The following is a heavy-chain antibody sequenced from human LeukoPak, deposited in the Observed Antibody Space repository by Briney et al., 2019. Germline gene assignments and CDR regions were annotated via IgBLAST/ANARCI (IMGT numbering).Heavy chain of an antibody. V-gene: IGHV1-3*01. CDR2: INAGNGNT. CDR3: ARGGRYSSSWYPGTRYYYYYYMDV. Sequence: GASVKVSCKASGYTFTSYAMHWVRQAPGQRLEWMGWINAGNGNTKYSQKFQGRVTITRDTSASTAYMELSSLRSEDTAVYYCARGGRYSSSWYPGTRYYYYYYMDVWGKGTTVTVSS. CDR1: GYTFTSYA. D-gene: IGHD6-13*01. J-gene: IGHJ6*03.